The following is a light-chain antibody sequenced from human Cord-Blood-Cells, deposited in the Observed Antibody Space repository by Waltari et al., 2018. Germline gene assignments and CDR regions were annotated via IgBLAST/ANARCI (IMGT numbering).Light chain of an antibody. V-gene: IGLV2-14*01. Sequence: QSALTQPASVSGSPGQSITISCTGTSSDVGGYNYVSWYQQHPGKAPKLMIYDVSNRPSGVSNRFSGSKSGNTASLTISGLQAEDETDYYCISYTSSSTLDVVFGGGTKLTAL. CDR2: DVS. CDR3: ISYTSSSTLDVV. CDR1: SSDVGGYNY. J-gene: IGLJ2*01.